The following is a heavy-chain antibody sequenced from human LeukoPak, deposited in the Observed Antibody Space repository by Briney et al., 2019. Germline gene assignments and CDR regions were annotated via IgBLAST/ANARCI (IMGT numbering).Heavy chain of an antibody. J-gene: IGHJ5*02. V-gene: IGHV4-34*01. D-gene: IGHD6-6*01. CDR2: INHSGST. CDR1: GGSIRTYY. CDR3: ARRLYSSSTYNWFDP. Sequence: PSETLSLTCTVSGGSIRTYYWSWIRQPPGKGLEWIGEINHSGSTNYNPSLKSRVTISVDTSKNQFSLKLSSVTAADTAVYYCARRLYSSSTYNWFDPWGQGTLVAVSS.